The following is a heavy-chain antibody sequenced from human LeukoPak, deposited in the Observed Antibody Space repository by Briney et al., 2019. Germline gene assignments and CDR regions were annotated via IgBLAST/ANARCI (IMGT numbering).Heavy chain of an antibody. Sequence: ASVKVSCKASGGTFSSYAISWVRQAPGQGLEWMGGIIPIFGTANYAQKFQGRVTITADESTSTAYMELSSLRSEDTAVYYCAQGSTRNYYCMDVWGQGTTVTVSS. CDR3: AQGSTRNYYCMDV. CDR1: GGTFSSYA. CDR2: IIPIFGTA. D-gene: IGHD6-6*01. V-gene: IGHV1-69*13. J-gene: IGHJ6*02.